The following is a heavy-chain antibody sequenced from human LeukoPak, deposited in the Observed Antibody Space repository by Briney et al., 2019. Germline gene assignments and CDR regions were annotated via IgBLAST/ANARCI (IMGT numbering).Heavy chain of an antibody. CDR1: GYTFPRYD. Sequence: GASVNVSCTPSGYTFPRYDINWVGQAPGQGLEWMGWMNPNSGNTAYAQEFQGRVTITRNTSISTAYMELSSLRSEDTAVYFCARGPKWTGSYYYFDFWGQGTLVTVSS. J-gene: IGHJ4*02. CDR2: MNPNSGNT. V-gene: IGHV1-8*03. CDR3: ARGPKWTGSYYYFDF. D-gene: IGHD1-26*01.